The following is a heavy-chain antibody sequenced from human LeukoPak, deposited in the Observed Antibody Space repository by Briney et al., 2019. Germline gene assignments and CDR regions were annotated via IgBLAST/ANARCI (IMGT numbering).Heavy chain of an antibody. D-gene: IGHD6-19*01. CDR2: ISWNSGSI. CDR3: AKGSSGWYWLDY. J-gene: IGHJ4*02. Sequence: GGSLRLSCAASGFTFDDYAMHWVRQAPGKGLEWVSGISWNSGSIGYADSVKGRFTISRDNAKNSLYLQMNSLRAEDTALYYCAKGSSGWYWLDYWGQGTLVTVSS. V-gene: IGHV3-9*01. CDR1: GFTFDDYA.